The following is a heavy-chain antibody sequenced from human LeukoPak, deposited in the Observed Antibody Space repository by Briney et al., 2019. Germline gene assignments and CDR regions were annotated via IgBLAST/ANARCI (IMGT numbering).Heavy chain of an antibody. CDR3: ARVPLAAAGQIFDY. V-gene: IGHV3-21*01. Sequence: NPGGSLRLSCAASGFTFSSYSMNWVRQAPGKGLEWVSSISSSSSYIYYADSVKGRFTISRDNAKNSLYLQMNSLRAEDTAVYYCARVPLAAAGQIFDYWGQGTLVTVSS. CDR2: ISSSSSYI. J-gene: IGHJ4*02. D-gene: IGHD6-13*01. CDR1: GFTFSSYS.